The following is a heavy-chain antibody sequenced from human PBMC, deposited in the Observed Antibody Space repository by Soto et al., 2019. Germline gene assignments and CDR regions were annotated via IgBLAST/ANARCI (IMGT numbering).Heavy chain of an antibody. CDR1: GFTVSSNY. CDR2: IYSGGSI. D-gene: IGHD4-17*01. J-gene: IGHJ4*02. Sequence: GGSLRLSCAASGFTVSSNYMSWVRQAPGKGLEWVSIIYSGGSIYYADSVKGRFIISRDNSKNTLYLQMNSLRAEDTAVYYCARTVSIATTGGPDYWGQGTLVTVSS. CDR3: ARTVSIATTGGPDY. V-gene: IGHV3-66*01.